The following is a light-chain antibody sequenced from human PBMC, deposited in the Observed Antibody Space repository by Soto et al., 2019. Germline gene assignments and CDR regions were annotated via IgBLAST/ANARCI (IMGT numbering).Light chain of an antibody. J-gene: IGKJ1*01. V-gene: IGKV3-20*01. CDR2: GAS. Sequence: EIVLTQSPGTLSLSPGERGTLSCMASQTVNSNYLAWYQRKPGQAPRLLIYGASNRATDIPHRFSGSGSGTVFTLTSTRLEPEDFAVYYCQQYGSSPPTFGQGTKVEIK. CDR1: QTVNSNY. CDR3: QQYGSSPPT.